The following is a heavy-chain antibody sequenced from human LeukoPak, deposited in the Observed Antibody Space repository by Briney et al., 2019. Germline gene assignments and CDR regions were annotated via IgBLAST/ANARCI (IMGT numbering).Heavy chain of an antibody. Sequence: GGSLRLSCAASGFTFSSYAMHWVRQAPGKGLEYVSAISSNGGSTYYANSVKGRFTISRDNAKNSLYLQMNSLRAEDTAVYYCARDLPPGDYGDYHGYWGQGTLVTVSS. V-gene: IGHV3-64*01. D-gene: IGHD4-17*01. J-gene: IGHJ4*02. CDR1: GFTFSSYA. CDR2: ISSNGGST. CDR3: ARDLPPGDYGDYHGY.